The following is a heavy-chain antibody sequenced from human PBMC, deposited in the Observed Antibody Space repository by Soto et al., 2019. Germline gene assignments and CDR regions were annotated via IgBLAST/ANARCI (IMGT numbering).Heavy chain of an antibody. D-gene: IGHD3-10*01. CDR2: IHHRWTT. J-gene: IGHJ6*02. Sequence: SETLSLTCAVSGYSISSGWYWAWIRQPPGKGLAWLGHIHHRWTTYYNPSLQIRGTISRDTSKHLFSLKLNSVTAADPAVYYCARAGDTMVRGVIIMNYYGMDVWGQGTKVTVSS. V-gene: IGHV4-38-2*01. CDR1: GYSISSGWY. CDR3: ARAGDTMVRGVIIMNYYGMDV.